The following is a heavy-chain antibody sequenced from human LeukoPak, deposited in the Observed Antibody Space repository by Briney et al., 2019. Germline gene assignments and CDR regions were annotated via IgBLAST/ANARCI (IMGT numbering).Heavy chain of an antibody. CDR2: INWNGGST. V-gene: IGHV3-20*01. CDR3: ARSTQGHLIWFDP. Sequence: GGSLRLSCAASGFAFDDYGMSWVRQAPGKGLEWVSGINWNGGSTGYADSVKGRFTISRDNAKNSLYLQMNSLRAEDTALYHCARSTQGHLIWFDPWGQGTLVTVSS. J-gene: IGHJ5*02. CDR1: GFAFDDYG.